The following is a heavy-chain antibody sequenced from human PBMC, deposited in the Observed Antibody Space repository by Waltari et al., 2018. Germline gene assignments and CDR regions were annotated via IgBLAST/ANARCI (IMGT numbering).Heavy chain of an antibody. D-gene: IGHD1-26*01. V-gene: IGHV1-69*11. CDR3: ARELRLVGATVPFDY. Sequence: QVQLVQSGAEVKKPGSSVKVSCKASGGTFSSYAIRWVRQAPGQGLEWMGGIILILGRANSAQKFQGRVTITADESTSTAYMELSSLRSEDTAVYYCARELRLVGATVPFDYWGQGTLVTVSS. J-gene: IGHJ4*02. CDR2: IILILGRA. CDR1: GGTFSSYA.